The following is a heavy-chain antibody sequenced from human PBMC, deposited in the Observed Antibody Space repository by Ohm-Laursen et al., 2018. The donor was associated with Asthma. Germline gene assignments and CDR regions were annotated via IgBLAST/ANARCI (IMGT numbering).Heavy chain of an antibody. J-gene: IGHJ4*02. D-gene: IGHD3/OR15-3a*01. Sequence: SLRLSCSASGFSFRSYAMHWVRQAPGKGLERLAVISYDSSLKYYADSVNGRFTISRDDFKSTLYLQMNSLRADDTALYYCARDVMDWYSPALDFWGQGSLVTVSS. V-gene: IGHV3-30-3*01. CDR1: GFSFRSYA. CDR2: ISYDSSLK. CDR3: ARDVMDWYSPALDF.